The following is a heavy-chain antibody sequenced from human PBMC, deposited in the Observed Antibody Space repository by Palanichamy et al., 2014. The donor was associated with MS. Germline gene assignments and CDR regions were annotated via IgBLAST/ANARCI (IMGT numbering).Heavy chain of an antibody. Sequence: QVQLVESGGGVVQPGRSLRLFCAASGLTFSDYGMHWVRQAPGKGLEWVAVISYDGNNIYSADSVKGRFTISRDNSKNTLYLQMNSLRAEDTAVYYCAKAQYDYGGGSLFWARRGPIDYWGQGTLVTVSS. D-gene: IGHD4-23*01. CDR2: ISYDGNNI. J-gene: IGHJ4*02. V-gene: IGHV3-30*18. CDR3: AKAQYDYGGGSLFWARRGPIDY. CDR1: GLTFSDYG.